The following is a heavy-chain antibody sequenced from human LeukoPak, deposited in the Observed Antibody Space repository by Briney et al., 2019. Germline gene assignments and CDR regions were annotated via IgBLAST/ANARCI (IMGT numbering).Heavy chain of an antibody. D-gene: IGHD1-1*01. CDR1: GGTFSNYT. CDR2: IIPIFGTA. Sequence: SVTVSCKTSGGTFSNYTISWVRQAPGQGLEWMGGIIPIFGTANYAQKFQGRVTITADKSTSTAYIELSSLRSEDTAVYYCKLYNRFDYWGQGTLVTVSS. CDR3: KLYNRFDY. V-gene: IGHV1-69*06. J-gene: IGHJ4*02.